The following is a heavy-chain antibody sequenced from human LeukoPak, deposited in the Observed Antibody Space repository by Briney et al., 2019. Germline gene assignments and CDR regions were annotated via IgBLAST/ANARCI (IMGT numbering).Heavy chain of an antibody. Sequence: PSETLSLTCTVSGGSISSYYWSWIRQPPGKGLEWIGYIYHSGSTNYNPSLKSRVTISVDTSKNQFSLKLSSVTAADTAVYYCARAGIGSSLNYYYYYMDVWGKGTTVTVSS. CDR2: IYHSGST. CDR3: ARAGIGSSLNYYYYYMDV. V-gene: IGHV4-59*01. CDR1: GGSISSYY. J-gene: IGHJ6*03. D-gene: IGHD6-13*01.